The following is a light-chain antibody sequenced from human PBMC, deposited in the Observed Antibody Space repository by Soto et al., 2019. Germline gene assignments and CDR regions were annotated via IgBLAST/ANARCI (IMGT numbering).Light chain of an antibody. CDR2: GAS. CDR1: QTVSNN. CDR3: QQYNDWPPIT. J-gene: IGKJ5*01. V-gene: IGKV3-15*01. Sequence: EIVMTQSPATLSVSPGDRATLSCRASQTVSNNLAWYQQKPGQAPRLLIYGASTRATNVPARFSGSGSGTEFTLTISGLQSEDFALYYCQQYNDWPPITFGQGRLLEIK.